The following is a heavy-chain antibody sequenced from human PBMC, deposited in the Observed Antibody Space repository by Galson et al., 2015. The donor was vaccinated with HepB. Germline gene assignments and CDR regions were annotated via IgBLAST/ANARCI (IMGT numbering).Heavy chain of an antibody. CDR3: ARDLVVTIFGVGDAFDI. V-gene: IGHV7-4-1*02. Sequence: SVKVSCKASGYTFTSYAMNWVRQAPGQGLEWLGWIHTNTGNPTYAQGFTGRFVFSLDTSVSTAYLQISSLKAADTAVYYCARDLVVTIFGVGDAFDIWGQGTMVTVSS. J-gene: IGHJ3*02. CDR1: GYTFTSYA. CDR2: IHTNTGNP. D-gene: IGHD3-3*01.